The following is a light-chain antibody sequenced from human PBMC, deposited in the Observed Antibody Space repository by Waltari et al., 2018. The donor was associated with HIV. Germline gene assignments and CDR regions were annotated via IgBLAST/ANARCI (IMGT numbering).Light chain of an antibody. J-gene: IGLJ3*02. Sequence: QSVLTQPPSLSVPSGQKVTISCSGSGSNVANNFVSWYQHFPGAAPKLVIYDNNKRPSGNPDRFSGSKSDTSATLDITAVQAGDEADYYCGTWDTSLNAWVFGGGTRLTVL. CDR3: GTWDTSLNAWV. V-gene: IGLV1-51*01. CDR1: GSNVANNF. CDR2: DNN.